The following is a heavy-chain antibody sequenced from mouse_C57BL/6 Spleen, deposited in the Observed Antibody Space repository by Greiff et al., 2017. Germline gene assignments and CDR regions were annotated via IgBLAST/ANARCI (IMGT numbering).Heavy chain of an antibody. J-gene: IGHJ3*01. Sequence: EVQLQQSGPELVKPGASVKMSCKASGYTFTDYNMHWVKQSHGKSLEWIGYINPNNGGTSYNQKFKGKATLTVNKSSSTAYMELRSLTSEDSAVYYCARGGNSSGPFAYWGQGTLVTVSA. CDR3: ARGGNSSGPFAY. V-gene: IGHV1-22*01. CDR2: INPNNGGT. D-gene: IGHD3-2*02. CDR1: GYTFTDYN.